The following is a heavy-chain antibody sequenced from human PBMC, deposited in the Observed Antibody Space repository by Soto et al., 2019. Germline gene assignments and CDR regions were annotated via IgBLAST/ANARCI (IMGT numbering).Heavy chain of an antibody. D-gene: IGHD4-17*01. CDR1: GFSLSTSGVG. J-gene: IGHJ4*02. Sequence: QITLKESGPTLVKPTQTLTLTFTFSGFSLSTSGVGVGWIRQPPRKALLWLALIYWDDNKRYSPSLKSRFTITEDTYKNLLVLTMTTIDPVATAKYYFTHRQRTVYFDYWGQGTLVTVSS. CDR2: IYWDDNK. V-gene: IGHV2-5*02. CDR3: THRQRTVYFDY.